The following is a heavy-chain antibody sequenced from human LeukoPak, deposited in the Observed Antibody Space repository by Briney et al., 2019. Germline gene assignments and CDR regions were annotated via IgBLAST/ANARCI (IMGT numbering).Heavy chain of an antibody. V-gene: IGHV3-33*01. CDR3: ARDTFGISSSWRFDY. CDR2: IWYDGSNK. D-gene: IGHD6-13*01. J-gene: IGHJ4*02. CDR1: GFTFSSYG. Sequence: PGGSLRLSCAASGFTFSSYGMHWVRQAPGKGLEWVAVIWYDGSNKYYADSVKGRFTISRDNSKNTLYLQMNSLRAEDTAVYYCARDTFGISSSWRFDYWGQGTLVTVSS.